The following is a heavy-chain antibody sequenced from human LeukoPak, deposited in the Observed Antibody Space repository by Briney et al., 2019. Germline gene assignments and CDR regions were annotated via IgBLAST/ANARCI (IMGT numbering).Heavy chain of an antibody. CDR2: ISGSGGST. V-gene: IGHV3-23*01. CDR1: GFTFSSYA. D-gene: IGHD4-17*01. Sequence: GGSLRLSCAASGFTFSSYAMSWVRQAPGKGLERVSAISGSGGSTYYADSVKGRFTISRDNSKNTLYLQMNSRRAEDTAVYYCAKYGFVNYYYGMDVWGQGTTVTVSS. CDR3: AKYGFVNYYYGMDV. J-gene: IGHJ6*02.